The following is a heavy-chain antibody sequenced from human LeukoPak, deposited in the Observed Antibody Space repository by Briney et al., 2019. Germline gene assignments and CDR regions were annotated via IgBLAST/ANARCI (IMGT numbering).Heavy chain of an antibody. D-gene: IGHD3-16*01. CDR3: AKDQLWEVRHYCDH. Sequence: PGGSLRLSCTASGFTFSSSAMAWVRQAPGKGLEWVSGISSGGRRTFYADSVKGRFTISRDNSKNTLYLQMNSLRAEDSATYYCAKDQLWEVRHYCDHWGQGIRVTVSS. CDR2: ISSGGRRT. J-gene: IGHJ4*02. CDR1: GFTFSSSA. V-gene: IGHV3-23*01.